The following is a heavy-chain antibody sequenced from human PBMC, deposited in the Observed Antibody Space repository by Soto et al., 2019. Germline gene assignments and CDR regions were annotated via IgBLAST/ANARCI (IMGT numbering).Heavy chain of an antibody. Sequence: EVQLVPSGPEVKKPGESLKISCKGSGYNFTTYWIGWVRQMPGKGLEWMGIIYPGDSHTRYSPSFQGQVTISADKSFNTAYLQWSSLKASDTAIYYCARRSDYDESSGYYFPFNYWGQGTLVTVSS. CDR1: GYNFTTYW. CDR2: IYPGDSHT. V-gene: IGHV5-51*03. J-gene: IGHJ4*02. CDR3: ARRSDYDESSGYYFPFNY. D-gene: IGHD3-22*01.